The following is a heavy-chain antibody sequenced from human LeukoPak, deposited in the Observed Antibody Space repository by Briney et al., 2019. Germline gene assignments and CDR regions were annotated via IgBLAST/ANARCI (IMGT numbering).Heavy chain of an antibody. D-gene: IGHD2-21*02. J-gene: IGHJ3*02. CDR1: GFTFGDYA. CDR3: TRSRIVVVTAVPDAFDI. V-gene: IGHV3-49*04. Sequence: GRSLRLSCTASGFTFGDYAMSWVRQAPGKGLEWVGFIRSKAYGGTTGYAASVKGRFTISRDDSKSIAYLQMNSLKTEDTAVYYCTRSRIVVVTAVPDAFDIWGQGTMVTVSS. CDR2: IRSKAYGGTT.